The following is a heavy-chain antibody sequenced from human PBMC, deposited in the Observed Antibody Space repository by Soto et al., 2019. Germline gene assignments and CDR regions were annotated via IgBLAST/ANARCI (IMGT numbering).Heavy chain of an antibody. D-gene: IGHD2-15*01. CDR2: ISGSGGST. J-gene: IGHJ4*02. V-gene: IGHV3-23*01. CDR3: AKGGWYGDFDY. Sequence: EVQLLESGGVLVQPGGSLRLSCAASGFTFSSYGMSWVRQAPGKGLEWVSGISGSGGSTYYADSVKGRFTISRDNAKNMLYLQMNSLRAEDTAVYYCAKGGWYGDFDYWGQGTLVTVSS. CDR1: GFTFSSYG.